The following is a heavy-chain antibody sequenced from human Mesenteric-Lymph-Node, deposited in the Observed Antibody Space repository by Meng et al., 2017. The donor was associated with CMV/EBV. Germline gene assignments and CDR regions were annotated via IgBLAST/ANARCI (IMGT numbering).Heavy chain of an antibody. CDR3: ARQDIVVVPAYWGLDY. Sequence: ETLSLTCTVSGYSISSGYYWGWIRQPPGKGLEWVSAIGTGGDTYYADSVMGRFTISRDNAKKSLYLHMNSLIAEDMAVYYCARQDIVVVPAYWGLDYWGQGTLVTVSS. CDR1: GYSISSGYY. D-gene: IGHD2-2*01. CDR2: IGTGGDT. V-gene: IGHV3-47*01. J-gene: IGHJ4*02.